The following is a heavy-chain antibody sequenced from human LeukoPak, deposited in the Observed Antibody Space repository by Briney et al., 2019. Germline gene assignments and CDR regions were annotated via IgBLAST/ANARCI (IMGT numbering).Heavy chain of an antibody. J-gene: IGHJ5*02. CDR2: IYSGGST. Sequence: GGSLRLSCAASGFTVSSNYMSWVRQTPGKGLEWVSVIYSGGSTYYADSVKGRFTISRDNSKNTLYLQMNSLRAEDTAVYYCARTGSTRITANWFDPWGQGTLVTVSS. CDR1: GFTVSSNY. CDR3: ARTGSTRITANWFDP. V-gene: IGHV3-66*01. D-gene: IGHD1-20*01.